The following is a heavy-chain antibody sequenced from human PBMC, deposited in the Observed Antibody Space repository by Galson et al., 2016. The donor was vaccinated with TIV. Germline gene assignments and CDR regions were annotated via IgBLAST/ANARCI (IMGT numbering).Heavy chain of an antibody. CDR2: MWYDGSDK. CDR1: GFTFASEC. J-gene: IGHJ4*02. V-gene: IGHV3-33*01. D-gene: IGHD6-19*01. CDR3: GRAFYNNGWFIEY. Sequence: SLRLSCAASGFTFASECMHWVRQSPGKCLEGVRLMWYDGSDKYYADSVKGRFTISRDNSKNTLYLQMTSLRAEDTAMYYCGRAFYNNGWFIEYWGQGTLVTVSS.